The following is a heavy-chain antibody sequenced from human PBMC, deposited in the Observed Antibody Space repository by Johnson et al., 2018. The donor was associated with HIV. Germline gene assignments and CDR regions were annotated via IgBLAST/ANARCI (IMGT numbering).Heavy chain of an antibody. Sequence: VQLVESGGGLVQPGGSLRLSCAASGFTFSTYALHWVRQAPGEGLEWVAVISYDGVNKYYADSVKGRFTISRDNSKNTLYLQMNSLRAEDTAVYYCAREHGPDEGYYDGRYYSGFDIWGQGTMVTVSS. CDR1: GFTFSTYA. V-gene: IGHV3-30*04. CDR3: AREHGPDEGYYDGRYYSGFDI. D-gene: IGHD3-22*01. CDR2: ISYDGVNK. J-gene: IGHJ3*02.